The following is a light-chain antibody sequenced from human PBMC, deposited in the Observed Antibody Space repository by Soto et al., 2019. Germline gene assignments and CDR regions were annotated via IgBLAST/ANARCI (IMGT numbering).Light chain of an antibody. CDR2: KAS. Sequence: DIPMTQAPSFLSGSLGDRITITCRASQPISSLLAWYQQKPGKAPKLLIYKASTLKSGVPSRFSGSGSGTEFTLTISSLQPDDFATYYCQHYNSYAYAFGQGTKLE. J-gene: IGKJ2*01. CDR1: QPISSL. V-gene: IGKV1-5*03. CDR3: QHYNSYAYA.